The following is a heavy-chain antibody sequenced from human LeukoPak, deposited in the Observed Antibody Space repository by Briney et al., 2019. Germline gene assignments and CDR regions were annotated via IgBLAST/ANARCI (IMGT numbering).Heavy chain of an antibody. CDR2: IRYDGSNK. CDR1: GFTFSSYG. Sequence: GGSLRLSCVASGFTFSSYGMHWVRQAPGKGLEWVAFIRYDGSNKYYADSVKGRFTISRDNSKNTLYLQMNSLRAEDTAVYYCAKGALTVNIYYYYMDVWGKGTTVTASS. D-gene: IGHD4-11*01. V-gene: IGHV3-30*02. J-gene: IGHJ6*03. CDR3: AKGALTVNIYYYYMDV.